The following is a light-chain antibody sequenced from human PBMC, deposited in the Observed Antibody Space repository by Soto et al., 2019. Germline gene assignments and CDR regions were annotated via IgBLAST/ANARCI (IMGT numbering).Light chain of an antibody. V-gene: IGKV3-11*01. Sequence: EIVLTQSPATLSLSPGERATLSCRASQSVNSDLAWYQQKPGQAPRLLIYDASNRATGIPARFSGSGSGTDFTLTISSLEPKDFAVYYCQQGGTFGQGTRLEIK. CDR1: QSVNSD. CDR2: DAS. J-gene: IGKJ5*01. CDR3: QQGGT.